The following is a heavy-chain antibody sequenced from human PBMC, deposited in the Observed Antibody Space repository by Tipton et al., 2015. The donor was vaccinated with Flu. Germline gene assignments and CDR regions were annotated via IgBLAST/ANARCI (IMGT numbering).Heavy chain of an antibody. D-gene: IGHD6-19*01. V-gene: IGHV1-18*01. J-gene: IGHJ4*02. CDR2: ISGNNVYT. CDR1: GYTFTNYA. CDR3: AKVVDPPKSSVGWYYFDS. Sequence: QLVQSGPEVKQPGASVKVSCKASGYTFTNYAISWVRQAPGQGLEWMGWISGNNVYTNYTQKLHGRFTMTTDTSTNTAYMELRSLRFDDTAVYFCAKVVDPPKSSVGWYYFDSWGQGTLVTVSS.